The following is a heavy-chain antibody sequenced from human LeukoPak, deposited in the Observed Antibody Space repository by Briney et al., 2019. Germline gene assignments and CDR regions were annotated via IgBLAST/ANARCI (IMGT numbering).Heavy chain of an antibody. CDR1: GGSISSGSYY. Sequence: PSETLSLTCTVSGGSISSGSYYWSWIRQPAGKGLEWIGRIYTSGSTNYNPSLNSRVIMSVDTSKNQFSLKLSSVTAADTAVYYCARDGRGYYGSGFEAWGQGTLVTVSS. J-gene: IGHJ5*02. V-gene: IGHV4-61*02. CDR2: IYTSGST. D-gene: IGHD3-10*01. CDR3: ARDGRGYYGSGFEA.